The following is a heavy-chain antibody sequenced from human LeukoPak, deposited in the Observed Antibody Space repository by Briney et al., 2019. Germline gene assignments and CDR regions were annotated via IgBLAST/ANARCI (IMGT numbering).Heavy chain of an antibody. D-gene: IGHD1-14*01. CDR3: AKDALITAPSPDYAFDM. CDR1: GFTFSSYA. Sequence: GRSLRLSCAASGFTFSSYAMHWVRQAPGKGLEWVAVISYDGSNKYYADSVKGRFTISRDNSKNTLYLQINSLRAEDTAMYYCAKDALITAPSPDYAFDMWGQGTMVTVSS. J-gene: IGHJ3*02. CDR2: ISYDGSNK. V-gene: IGHV3-30-3*01.